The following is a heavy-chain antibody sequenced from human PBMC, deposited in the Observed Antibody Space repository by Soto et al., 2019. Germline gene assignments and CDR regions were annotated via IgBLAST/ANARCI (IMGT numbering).Heavy chain of an antibody. CDR1: GYTFTHYY. CDR2: INPNGGIT. Sequence: QVQLVQSGAELKKPGASVRASCKASGYTFTHYYIHWVRQAPGQGLEWMGIINPNGGITTYARQVRDGFSMTSDTATSTVALELSRLRSEDSAVYYCAISVNSAMAFDYWGQGTQVIVSS. J-gene: IGHJ4*02. CDR3: AISVNSAMAFDY. V-gene: IGHV1-46*03. D-gene: IGHD5-18*01.